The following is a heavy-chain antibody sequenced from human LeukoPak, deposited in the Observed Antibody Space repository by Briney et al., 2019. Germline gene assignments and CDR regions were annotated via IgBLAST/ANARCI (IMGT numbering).Heavy chain of an antibody. CDR1: GGSISSGGYY. J-gene: IGHJ4*02. D-gene: IGHD2-15*01. V-gene: IGHV4-31*03. CDR3: ARVPLGHCSGGSCYSGFSKKYYFDY. Sequence: SETLSLTCTVSGGSISSGGYYWSWIRQHPGKGLEWIGYIYYSGSTYYNPSLKSRVTISVDTSKNQFSLKLSSVTAADTAVYYCARVPLGHCSGGSCYSGFSKKYYFDYWGQGTLVTVSS. CDR2: IYYSGST.